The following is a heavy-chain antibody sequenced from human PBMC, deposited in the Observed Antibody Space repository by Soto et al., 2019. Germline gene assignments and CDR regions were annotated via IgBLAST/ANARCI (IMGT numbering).Heavy chain of an antibody. CDR3: ARDLSGNPGY. V-gene: IGHV1-18*01. CDR1: GGTFTSYG. CDR2: ISPYNGNT. Sequence: AALKVSCNTSGGTFTSYGISCVRQAPGQGLEWRGWISPYNGNTNYAQKLQGRVTMTTDTSTSTAYMELRSLRSDDTAVYYCARDLSGNPGYWGQGTLVTVSS. J-gene: IGHJ4*02. D-gene: IGHD2-15*01.